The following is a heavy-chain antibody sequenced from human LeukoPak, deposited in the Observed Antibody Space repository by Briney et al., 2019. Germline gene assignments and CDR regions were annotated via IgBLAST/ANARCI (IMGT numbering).Heavy chain of an antibody. Sequence: PGGSLRLSCAASGFTVSSNYMSWVRQAPGKGLEWVSIIYSGGSTYYADSVKGRFTISRDSSENTLWLQMNSLRAEDSAVYYCAKDKGRIAAAGIGKFRTLGGMDVWGQGTTVTVSS. V-gene: IGHV3-66*01. CDR1: GFTVSSNY. J-gene: IGHJ6*02. CDR3: AKDKGRIAAAGIGKFRTLGGMDV. D-gene: IGHD6-13*01. CDR2: IYSGGST.